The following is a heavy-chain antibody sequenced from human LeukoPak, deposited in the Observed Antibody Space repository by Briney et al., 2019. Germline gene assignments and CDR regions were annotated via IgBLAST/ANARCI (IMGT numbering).Heavy chain of an antibody. V-gene: IGHV3-30-3*01. CDR3: ARGYYYYGMDV. Sequence: GGSLRLSCAASGFTFSSYAMHWVRQAPGKGLEWVAVISYDGGNKYYADSVKGRFTISRDNSKNTLYLQMNSLRAGDTAVYYCARGYYYYGMDVWGQGITVTVSS. CDR1: GFTFSSYA. J-gene: IGHJ6*02. CDR2: ISYDGGNK.